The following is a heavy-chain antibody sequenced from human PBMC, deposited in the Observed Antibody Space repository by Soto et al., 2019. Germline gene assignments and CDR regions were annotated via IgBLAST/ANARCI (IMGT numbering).Heavy chain of an antibody. CDR1: GGTFSSYA. J-gene: IGHJ4*02. Sequence: GASVKVSCKASGGTFSSYAISWVRQAPGQGLEWMGGIIPIFGTANYAQTLQGRVTMTIDKSTATAYMELKNLTSDDTAVYYCARARATVTTERALGYWGQGTLVTVSS. CDR2: IIPIFGTA. V-gene: IGHV1-69*05. D-gene: IGHD4-17*01. CDR3: ARARATVTTERALGY.